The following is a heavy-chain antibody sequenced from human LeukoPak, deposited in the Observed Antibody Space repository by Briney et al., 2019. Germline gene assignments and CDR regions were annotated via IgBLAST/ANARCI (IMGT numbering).Heavy chain of an antibody. J-gene: IGHJ1*01. CDR1: GYTFTGYY. CDR2: INPNSGGT. V-gene: IGHV1-2*02. Sequence: ASVKASCKASGYTFTGYYMHWVRQAPGQGLEWMGWINPNSGGTNYAQKFQGRVTMTRDTSISTAYMELSRLRSDDTAVYYCARGRGSSPGQHLQHWGQGTLVTVSS. CDR3: ARGRGSSPGQHLQH. D-gene: IGHD6-6*01.